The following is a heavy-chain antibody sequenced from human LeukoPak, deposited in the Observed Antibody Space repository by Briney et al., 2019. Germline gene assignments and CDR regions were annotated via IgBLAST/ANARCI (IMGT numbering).Heavy chain of an antibody. Sequence: ASVTVSCMASGYTFTGYYMHWVRPAPGQGLDWMGRINPNCCGTNYAQKFQGRVTMTRDTSIRTAYMELSRLRSDGTAVYYCATGGTVAGLFDYWGQGTLVTVSS. J-gene: IGHJ4*02. CDR3: ATGGTVAGLFDY. V-gene: IGHV1-2*06. D-gene: IGHD6-19*01. CDR1: GYTFTGYY. CDR2: INPNCCGT.